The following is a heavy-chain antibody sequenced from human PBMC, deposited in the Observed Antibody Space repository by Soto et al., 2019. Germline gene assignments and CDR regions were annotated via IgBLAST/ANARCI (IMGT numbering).Heavy chain of an antibody. CDR2: IYNSGST. J-gene: IGHJ6*02. Sequence: PSETLSLTCTVSGGSISSYYWSWIRQPPGKGLEWIGYIYNSGSTRYNPSLQSRVTISVDTSKNQFSLKLSSVTAADTAVYYCARDCTSCHPRDQDYYGMDVWGQGTTVTVSS. CDR1: GGSISSYY. CDR3: ARDCTSCHPRDQDYYGMDV. V-gene: IGHV4-59*01. D-gene: IGHD2-2*01.